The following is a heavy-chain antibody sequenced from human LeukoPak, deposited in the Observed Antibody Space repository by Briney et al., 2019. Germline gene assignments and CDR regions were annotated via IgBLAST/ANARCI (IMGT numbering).Heavy chain of an antibody. V-gene: IGHV1-69*05. D-gene: IGHD3-10*01. J-gene: IGHJ4*02. CDR3: AREHITMVRGVITMPFY. Sequence: SVKVSCKASGGTFSSYAISWVRQAPGQGLEWMGGIISIFGTANYAQKFQGRVTMTRDTSISTAYMELSRLRSDDTAVYYCAREHITMVRGVITMPFYWGQGTLVTVSS. CDR1: GGTFSSYA. CDR2: IISIFGTA.